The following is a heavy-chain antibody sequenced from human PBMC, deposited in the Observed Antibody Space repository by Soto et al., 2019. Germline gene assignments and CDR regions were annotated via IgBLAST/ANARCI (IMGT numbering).Heavy chain of an antibody. CDR2: ISSSSSYI. CDR3: ASTGDIVVVPAANLNWFDP. D-gene: IGHD2-2*01. J-gene: IGHJ5*02. Sequence: EVQLVESGGGLVKPGGSLRLSCAASGFTFSSYSMNWVRQAPGKGLEWVSSISSSSSYIYYADSVKGRFTISSDNAKNSLYLQMNSLRAEDTAVYYCASTGDIVVVPAANLNWFDPWGQGTLVTVSS. CDR1: GFTFSSYS. V-gene: IGHV3-21*01.